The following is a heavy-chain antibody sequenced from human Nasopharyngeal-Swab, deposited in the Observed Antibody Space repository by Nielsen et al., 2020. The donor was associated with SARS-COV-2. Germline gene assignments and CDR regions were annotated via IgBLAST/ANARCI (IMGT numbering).Heavy chain of an antibody. CDR2: ISSSSSYT. D-gene: IGHD6-25*01. J-gene: IGHJ4*02. V-gene: IGHV3-11*05. CDR1: GFTFSDYY. CDR3: ARESAAGWY. Sequence: GESLKISCAASGFTFSDYYMSWIRQAPGKGLEWVSYISSSSSYTNYADSVKGRFTISRDNAKNTLYLQMNSLRAEDTAVYYCARESAAGWYWGQGTLVTVSS.